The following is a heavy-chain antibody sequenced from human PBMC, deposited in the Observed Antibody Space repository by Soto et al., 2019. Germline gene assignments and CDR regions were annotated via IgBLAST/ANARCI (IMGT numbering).Heavy chain of an antibody. D-gene: IGHD5-18*01. Sequence: QVQLQESGPGLVKPSQTLSLTCTVSGGSISSGGYYWSWIRQHPGKGLEWIGYIYYSGSTYYNPSLKSRVTISVDTSKNQCSLKLSSVTAADTAVYYCARDPDTAMAWGWFDPWGQGTLVTVSS. CDR2: IYYSGST. J-gene: IGHJ5*02. CDR1: GGSISSGGYY. CDR3: ARDPDTAMAWGWFDP. V-gene: IGHV4-31*03.